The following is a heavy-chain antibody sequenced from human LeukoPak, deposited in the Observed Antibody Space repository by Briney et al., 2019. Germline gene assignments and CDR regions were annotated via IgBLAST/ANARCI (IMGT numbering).Heavy chain of an antibody. Sequence: GGSLRLSSAAFGFTFSSYAMSWVRQAPGKGLEWVSAISGSGGSTYYADSVKGRFTISRDNSKNTLYLQMNSLRAEDTAVYYCAKASVYVLRYFDWLPAKAGWFDPWGQGTLVTVSS. J-gene: IGHJ5*02. CDR1: GFTFSSYA. D-gene: IGHD3-9*01. V-gene: IGHV3-23*01. CDR3: AKASVYVLRYFDWLPAKAGWFDP. CDR2: ISGSGGST.